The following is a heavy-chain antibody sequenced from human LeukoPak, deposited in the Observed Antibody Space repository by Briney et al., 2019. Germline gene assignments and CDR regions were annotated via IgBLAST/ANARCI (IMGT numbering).Heavy chain of an antibody. J-gene: IGHJ3*02. Sequence: PSETLSLTCAVYGGSFSGYYWSWIRQPPGKGLEWIGEINHSGSTNYNPSLKSRVTISVDTSKNQFSLKLSSVTAADTAVYYCARVCGGDCYSDAFDIWGQGTMVTVPS. V-gene: IGHV4-34*01. CDR2: INHSGST. CDR1: GGSFSGYY. CDR3: ARVCGGDCYSDAFDI. D-gene: IGHD2-21*02.